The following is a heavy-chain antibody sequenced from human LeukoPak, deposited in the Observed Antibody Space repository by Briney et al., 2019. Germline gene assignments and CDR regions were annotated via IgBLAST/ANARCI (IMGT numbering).Heavy chain of an antibody. Sequence: GASVKVSCKASGYTFTGYYMHWVRQAPGQGLEWMGWINPNSGGTNYAQKFQGWVTMTRDTSISTAYMELSRLRSDGTAVYYCAREAIVATEAHYYYGMDVWGKGTTVTVSS. CDR2: INPNSGGT. J-gene: IGHJ6*04. CDR3: AREAIVATEAHYYYGMDV. CDR1: GYTFTGYY. D-gene: IGHD5-12*01. V-gene: IGHV1-2*04.